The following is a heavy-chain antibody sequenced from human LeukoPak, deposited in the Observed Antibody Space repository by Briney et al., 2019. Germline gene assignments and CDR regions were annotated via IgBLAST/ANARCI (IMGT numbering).Heavy chain of an antibody. D-gene: IGHD4/OR15-4a*01. Sequence: GGSLRLSCAASGFTVSSNHMSWVRQAPGKGLEWVSVIYSGGSTDYADSVKGRFTISRGILKNTLYLQMNSLRAEDTAVYYCARGPAGCNWGQGTLVTVSS. J-gene: IGHJ4*02. CDR1: GFTVSSNH. CDR3: ARGPAGCN. V-gene: IGHV3-53*01. CDR2: IYSGGST.